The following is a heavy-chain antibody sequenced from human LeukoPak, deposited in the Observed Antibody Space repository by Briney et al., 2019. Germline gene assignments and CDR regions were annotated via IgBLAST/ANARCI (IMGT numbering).Heavy chain of an antibody. J-gene: IGHJ4*02. V-gene: IGHV1-24*01. Sequence: ASVKVSCKLSGYTLTELSMHWVRPAPGKGLGWMGGFDPEDGETIYAQKFQGRVTMTEDTSTDTAYMELSSLRSEDTAVYYCATYRGYSYGSLGLSWGQGTLVTVSS. D-gene: IGHD5-18*01. CDR3: ATYRGYSYGSLGLS. CDR2: FDPEDGET. CDR1: GYTLTELS.